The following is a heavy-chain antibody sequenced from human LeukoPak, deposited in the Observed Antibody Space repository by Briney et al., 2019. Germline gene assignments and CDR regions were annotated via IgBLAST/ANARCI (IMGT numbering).Heavy chain of an antibody. D-gene: IGHD2-21*01. CDR2: IYHSGST. CDR1: GGSISSSNW. J-gene: IGHJ3*02. V-gene: IGHV4-4*02. Sequence: SGTLSLTCAVSGGSISSSNWWSWVRQPPGEGLEWIGEIYHSGSTNYNPSLKSRVTISVDKSKNQFSLKLSSVTAADTGVYYCAGSVVDDAFDIWGQGTMVTVSS. CDR3: AGSVVDDAFDI.